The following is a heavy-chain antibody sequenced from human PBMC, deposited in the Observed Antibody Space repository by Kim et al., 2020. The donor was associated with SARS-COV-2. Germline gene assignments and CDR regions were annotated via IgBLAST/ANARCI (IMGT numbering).Heavy chain of an antibody. D-gene: IGHD3-10*01. J-gene: IGHJ5*02. Sequence: SVKVSCKASGFTFTDSAVQWVRQARGQRLEWIGWIVLGSGNAIYAQRFQERVTISRDMSTNTAYMELSSLRSEDTAVYYCAAFPGSGNYYRPWFDPWGQGTLVTVSS. CDR3: AAFPGSGNYYRPWFDP. CDR1: GFTFTDSA. V-gene: IGHV1-58*01. CDR2: IVLGSGNA.